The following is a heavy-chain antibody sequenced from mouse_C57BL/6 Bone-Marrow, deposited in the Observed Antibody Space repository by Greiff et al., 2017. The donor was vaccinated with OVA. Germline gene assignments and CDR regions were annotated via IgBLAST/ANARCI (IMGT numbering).Heavy chain of an antibody. CDR1: GYSITSGYY. V-gene: IGHV3-6*01. CDR3: ARVTTVVATHWYFDV. CDR2: ISYDGSN. Sequence: VQLKESGPGLVKPSQSLSLTCSVTGYSITSGYYWNWIRQFPGNKLEWMGYISYDGSNNYNPSLKNRISITRDTSKNQFFLKLNSVTTEDTATYYCARVTTVVATHWYFDVWGTGTTVTVSS. J-gene: IGHJ1*03. D-gene: IGHD1-1*01.